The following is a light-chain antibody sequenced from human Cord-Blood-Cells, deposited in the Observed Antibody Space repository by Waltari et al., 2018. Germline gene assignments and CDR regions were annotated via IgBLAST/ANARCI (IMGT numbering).Light chain of an antibody. V-gene: IGLV2-23*01. Sequence: QSALTQPASVSGSPGQSITISCTGTSSDVGSYNLVSWYQQHPGKAPKLMIYEGSKRPSGVANRFSGSKSGNTASLTISVLQAEDEADYYCCSYAGRSRVFGGGTKLTVL. CDR1: SSDVGSYNL. CDR2: EGS. CDR3: CSYAGRSRV. J-gene: IGLJ3*02.